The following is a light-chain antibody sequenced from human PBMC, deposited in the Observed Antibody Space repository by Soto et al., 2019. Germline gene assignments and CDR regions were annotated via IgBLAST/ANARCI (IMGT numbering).Light chain of an antibody. J-gene: IGKJ4*01. V-gene: IGKV4-1*01. Sequence: NNSKTSQRVLYSSDNKNYLGWYQQKPGQPPKLLIYWASTRESGVPDRFSGSGSGTEFDLTMRCLHSDEVAVYYCQQYCRAAGTFGGGTKVDIK. CDR3: QQYCRAAGT. CDR1: QRVLYSSDNKNY. CDR2: WAS.